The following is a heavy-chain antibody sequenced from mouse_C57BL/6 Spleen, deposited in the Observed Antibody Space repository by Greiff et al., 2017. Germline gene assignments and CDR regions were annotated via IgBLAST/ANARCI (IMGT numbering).Heavy chain of an antibody. J-gene: IGHJ4*01. D-gene: IGHD2-4*01. CDR2: INPSSGYT. CDR3: ARGRIYYDYDDARDY. CDR1: GYTFTSYW. Sequence: VQLQQSGAELAKPGASVKLSCKASGYTFTSYWMHWVQQRPGQGLEWIGYINPSSGYTKYNQKFKDKATLTADKSSSTAYMQLSSLTSEDSAVYYCARGRIYYDYDDARDYWGQGTSVTGSS. V-gene: IGHV1-7*01.